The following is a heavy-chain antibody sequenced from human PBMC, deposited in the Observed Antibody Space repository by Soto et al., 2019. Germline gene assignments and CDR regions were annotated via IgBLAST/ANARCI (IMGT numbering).Heavy chain of an antibody. J-gene: IGHJ4*02. CDR1: GGSFSGYY. Sequence: PSETLSLTCAVYGGSFSGYYWSWIRQPPGKGLEWIGEINHSGSTNYNPSLKSRVTISVDTSKNQFSLKLSSVTAADTAVYYCARGGFLGTNVDTAMAHFDYWGQGTLVTVSS. D-gene: IGHD5-18*01. CDR3: ARGGFLGTNVDTAMAHFDY. CDR2: INHSGST. V-gene: IGHV4-34*01.